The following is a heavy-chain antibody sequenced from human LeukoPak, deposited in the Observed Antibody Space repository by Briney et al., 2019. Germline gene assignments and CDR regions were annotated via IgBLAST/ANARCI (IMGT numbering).Heavy chain of an antibody. J-gene: IGHJ5*02. CDR3: AKEGSGYYR. Sequence: PGGSLRLSCAASGFTFSSYGMHWVRQAPGKGPEWVAVISYDGSNKYYADSVKGRFTISRDNSKNTLSLQMNSLRVEDTAMYYCAKEGSGYYRWGQGTLVTVPS. CDR2: ISYDGSNK. V-gene: IGHV3-30*18. D-gene: IGHD3-22*01. CDR1: GFTFSSYG.